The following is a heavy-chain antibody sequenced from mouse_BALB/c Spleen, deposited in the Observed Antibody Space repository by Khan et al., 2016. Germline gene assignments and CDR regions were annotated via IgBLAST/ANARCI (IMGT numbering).Heavy chain of an antibody. CDR3: ARDLNWYVDV. CDR2: ISDGGSYN. Sequence: EVELVEPGGGLVKPGGSLKLSCAASGFTFSDYYMYRVRQTPEKRLEWVATISDGGSYNYYPVSVKGRFTISRDNAKHNLYLQMSSLKSEDTAMYYCARDLNWYVDVWGAGTAVTVSS. V-gene: IGHV5-4*02. J-gene: IGHJ1*01. CDR1: GFTFSDYY.